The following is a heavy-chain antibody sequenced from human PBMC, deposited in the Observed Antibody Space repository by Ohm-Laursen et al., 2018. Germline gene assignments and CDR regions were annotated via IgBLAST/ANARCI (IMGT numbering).Heavy chain of an antibody. CDR3: VTFGINWALSY. J-gene: IGHJ4*02. D-gene: IGHD1-1*01. CDR1: GFTFSSYW. V-gene: IGHV3-74*03. CDR2: INSDGSYT. Sequence: SLRLSCAASGFTFSSYWMHWVRQTPGKGLAWVARINSDGSYTTNADSVRGRFTTSRDNAKNTLFLQMNSLRTEDTAVYYCVTFGINWALSYWGQGILVTVSS.